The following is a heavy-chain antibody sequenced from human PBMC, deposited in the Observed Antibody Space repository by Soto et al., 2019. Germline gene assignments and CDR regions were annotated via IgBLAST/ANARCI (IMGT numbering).Heavy chain of an antibody. J-gene: IGHJ6*02. CDR1: GGSISSYY. CDR3: ERVVGDNSGGMDV. V-gene: IGHV4-59*01. D-gene: IGHD1-26*01. Sequence: SETLSLTCTVSGGSISSYYWSWIRQPPGKGLEWIGYIYYSGSTNYNPSLKSRVTISVDTSKNQFSLKLSSVTVADTAVYYCERVVGDNSGGMDVWGQGTTVTVSS. CDR2: IYYSGST.